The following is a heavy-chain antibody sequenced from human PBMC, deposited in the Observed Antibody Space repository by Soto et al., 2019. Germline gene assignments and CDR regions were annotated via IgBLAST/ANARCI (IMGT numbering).Heavy chain of an antibody. J-gene: IGHJ4*02. CDR2: INAGNGNK. Sequence: QVQLVQSGAEEKKPGASVKVSCKASGYTFTGYAMHWVRQAPDQRLEGLGGINAGNGNKKYSQKLQGRVTITRNTSASTAYMELSSLRSEDTAVYYCARAVAVPADFDYWGQGTLVTVSS. D-gene: IGHD6-19*01. V-gene: IGHV1-3*05. CDR3: ARAVAVPADFDY. CDR1: GYTFTGYA.